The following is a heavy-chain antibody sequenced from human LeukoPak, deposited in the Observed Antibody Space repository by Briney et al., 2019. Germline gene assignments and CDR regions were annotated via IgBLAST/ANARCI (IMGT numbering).Heavy chain of an antibody. J-gene: IGHJ4*02. CDR2: ISYDGSNK. CDR1: GFTFSSYG. CDR3: TTGATYDGLFDY. Sequence: GGSLRLSCAASGFTFSSYGMHWVRQAPGKGLEWVAVISYDGSNKYYADSVKGRFTISRDNSKNTLYLQMNSLRAEDTAVYYCTTGATYDGLFDYWGQGTLVTVSS. V-gene: IGHV3-30*03. D-gene: IGHD1-26*01.